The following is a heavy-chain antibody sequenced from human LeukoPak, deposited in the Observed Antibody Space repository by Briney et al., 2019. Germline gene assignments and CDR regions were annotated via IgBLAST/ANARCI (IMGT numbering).Heavy chain of an antibody. CDR1: GFTFSNYA. V-gene: IGHV3-23*01. J-gene: IGHJ6*02. CDR3: AKGIRYCSSTSCYYVHYYYGMDV. Sequence: LPGGSLRLSCAASGFTFSNYAMSWVRQAPGKGLEWVSAISGSGGSTYYADSVKGRFTISRDNSKNTLYLQMNSLRVEDTAVYYCAKGIRYCSSTSCYYVHYYYGMDVWGQGTTVTVSS. CDR2: ISGSGGST. D-gene: IGHD2-2*01.